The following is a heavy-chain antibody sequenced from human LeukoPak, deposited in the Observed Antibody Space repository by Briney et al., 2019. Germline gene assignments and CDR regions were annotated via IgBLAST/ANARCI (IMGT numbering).Heavy chain of an antibody. CDR1: EFTFSSYP. V-gene: IGHV3-23*01. D-gene: IGHD6-6*01. CDR2: ISNTGGSI. CDR3: HKYSTSGTDS. J-gene: IGHJ4*02. Sequence: GSLRLSCAASEFTFSSYPMSWVRQAPGKGLEWVSTISNTGGSIYYADSVKGRFTISRDNSKNTLYLQMNSLRAVDTAVYYCHKYSTSGTDSWGQGTLVTVSS.